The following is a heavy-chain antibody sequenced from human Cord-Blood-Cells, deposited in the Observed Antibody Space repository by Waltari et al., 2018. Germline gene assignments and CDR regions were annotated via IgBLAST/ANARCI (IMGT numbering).Heavy chain of an antibody. J-gene: IGHJ3*02. V-gene: IGHV3-48*03. CDR3: ARVGANDAFDI. CDR1: GFTFSSYE. CDR2: ISSSGSTI. D-gene: IGHD1-26*01. Sequence: EVQLVESGGGLVQPGGSLRLSCAASGFTFSSYEMNWVRQAPGKGLEWVSYISSSGSTIYYADSVKGRFTISRDNAKNSLYLQMSSLRAEDTAVYYCARVGANDAFDIWGQGTMVTVSS.